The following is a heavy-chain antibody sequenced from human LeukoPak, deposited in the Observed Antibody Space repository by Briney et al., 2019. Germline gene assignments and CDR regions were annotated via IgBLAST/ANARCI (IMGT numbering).Heavy chain of an antibody. J-gene: IGHJ4*02. V-gene: IGHV3-66*01. CDR1: GFTVSSNY. CDR3: ARDREGANPYYDFWSGYRDY. D-gene: IGHD3-3*01. Sequence: GGSLRLSCAASGFTVSSNYMSWVRQAPGKGLEWVSVIYSGGSTYYADSVKGRFTISRDNSKNTLYLQMNSLRAEDTAVYYCARDREGANPYYDFWSGYRDYWGQGTLVTVSS. CDR2: IYSGGST.